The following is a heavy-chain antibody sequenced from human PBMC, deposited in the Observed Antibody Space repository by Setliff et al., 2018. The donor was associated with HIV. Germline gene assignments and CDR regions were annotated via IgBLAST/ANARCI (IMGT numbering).Heavy chain of an antibody. CDR1: GGSISSGDYY. V-gene: IGHV4-31*03. CDR3: AREDFWSGDQDYYYMDV. Sequence: SETLSLTCTVPGGSISSGDYYWTWIRQHPGKGLEWIGYIYYSGSTYYNPSLKSRVTISVDTSKNQFSLKLSSVTAADTAVYYCAREDFWSGDQDYYYMDVWGKGTTVTVSS. CDR2: IYYSGST. J-gene: IGHJ6*03. D-gene: IGHD3-3*01.